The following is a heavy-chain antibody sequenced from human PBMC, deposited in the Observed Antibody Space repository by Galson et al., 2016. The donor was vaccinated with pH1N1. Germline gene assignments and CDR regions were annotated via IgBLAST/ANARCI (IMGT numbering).Heavy chain of an antibody. Sequence: CKASGGTFSNSAVSWVRQAPGQGLEWMGGIIPIFGTTNYAQKIQGRVTITADQITSTPYMELSSLRSEDTAIYYCASPAIVRGVVYYHYGMDVWGQGTTVTVSS. D-gene: IGHD3-10*01. J-gene: IGHJ6*02. CDR3: ASPAIVRGVVYYHYGMDV. CDR1: GGTFSNSA. CDR2: IIPIFGTT. V-gene: IGHV1-69*01.